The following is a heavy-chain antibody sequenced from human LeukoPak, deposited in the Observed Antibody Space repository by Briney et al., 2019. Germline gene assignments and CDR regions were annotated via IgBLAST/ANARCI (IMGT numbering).Heavy chain of an antibody. Sequence: PSETLSLTCSVSDDSISNYYWSWIRQPPGKGLEWIGYVYYRVTTNYSPSLRSRVTISIDTSKNQFSLKLSSVTAADTAVYHCARLVYDSRGYYFDYWGQGTLVTVSS. CDR3: ARLVYDSRGYYFDY. CDR2: VYYRVTT. CDR1: DDSISNYY. D-gene: IGHD3-22*01. J-gene: IGHJ4*02. V-gene: IGHV4-59*08.